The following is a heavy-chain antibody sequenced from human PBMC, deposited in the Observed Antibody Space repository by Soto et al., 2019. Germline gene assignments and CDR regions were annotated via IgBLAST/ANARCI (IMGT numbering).Heavy chain of an antibody. CDR2: IIPIFGTA. CDR3: AREMATIRDGDYFDY. J-gene: IGHJ4*02. Sequence: SVKVSCKASGGNFSSYAISWVRQAPGQGLEWMGGIIPIFGTANYAQKFQGRVTITADESTSTAYMELSSLRSEDTAVYYCAREMATIRDGDYFDYWGQGTLVTVSS. V-gene: IGHV1-69*13. CDR1: GGNFSSYA. D-gene: IGHD5-12*01.